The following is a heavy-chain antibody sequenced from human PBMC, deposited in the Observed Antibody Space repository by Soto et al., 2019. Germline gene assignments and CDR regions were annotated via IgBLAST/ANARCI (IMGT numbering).Heavy chain of an antibody. D-gene: IGHD2-21*02. V-gene: IGHV1-3*01. J-gene: IGHJ4*02. CDR3: ARSIVVVTALDY. Sequence: ASVKVSCKASGYTFTSYAMHWVRPAPGQRLEWMGWINAGNGNTKYSQKFQGRVTITRDTSASTAYMELSSLRSEDTAVYYCARSIVVVTALDYGGQGTLVTVSS. CDR1: GYTFTSYA. CDR2: INAGNGNT.